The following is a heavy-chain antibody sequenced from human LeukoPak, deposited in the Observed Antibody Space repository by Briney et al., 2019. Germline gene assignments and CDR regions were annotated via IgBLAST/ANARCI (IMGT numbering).Heavy chain of an antibody. V-gene: IGHV4-31*03. D-gene: IGHD2-2*01. J-gene: IGHJ4*02. CDR3: AREGIVVVPAYDY. Sequence: SSETLSLTCTVSGGSISSGGYYWSWIRQHPGKGLEWIGYIYYSGSTYYNPSLKSRVTISVDTSKNQFSLKLSSVTAADTAVYYCAREGIVVVPAYDYWGQGTLVTVSS. CDR2: IYYSGST. CDR1: GGSISSGGYY.